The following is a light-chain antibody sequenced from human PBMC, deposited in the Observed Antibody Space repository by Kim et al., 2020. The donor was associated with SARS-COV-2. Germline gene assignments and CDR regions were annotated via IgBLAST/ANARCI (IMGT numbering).Light chain of an antibody. J-gene: IGKJ2*01. CDR3: QQRSNWPPYT. CDR1: LSVSTR. Sequence: EVVLTQSPATLSLSPGERATLSCRASLSVSTRLAWYQQKPGQPPRLLMYEVSNRATATPARFSGSGSGTDFTLTISSLEPEDFAVYYCQQRSNWPPYTFGQGTKLEI. CDR2: EVS. V-gene: IGKV3-11*01.